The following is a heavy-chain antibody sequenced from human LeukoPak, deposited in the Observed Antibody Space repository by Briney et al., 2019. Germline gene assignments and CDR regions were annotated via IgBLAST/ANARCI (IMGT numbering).Heavy chain of an antibody. CDR1: GYTFTGYY. CDR3: ARPDSSSWYSPYYFDY. CDR2: INPNSGGT. V-gene: IGHV1-2*02. Sequence: ASVKVSCKASGYTFTGYYMHWVRQAPGQGLEWMGWINPNSGGTNYAQKFQGRVTMIRDTSISTAYMELSRLRSDDTAVYYCARPDSSSWYSPYYFDYWGQGTLVTVSS. J-gene: IGHJ4*02. D-gene: IGHD6-13*01.